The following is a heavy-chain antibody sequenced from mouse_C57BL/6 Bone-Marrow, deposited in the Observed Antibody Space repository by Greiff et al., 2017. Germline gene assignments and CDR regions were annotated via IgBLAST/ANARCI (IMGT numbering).Heavy chain of an antibody. CDR3: ARPLITTVVADYAMDY. CDR2: IWSGGST. CDR1: GFSLTSYG. J-gene: IGHJ4*01. V-gene: IGHV2-2*01. D-gene: IGHD1-1*01. Sequence: VHLVESGPGLVQPSQSLSITCTVSGFSLTSYGVHWVRQSPGKGLEWLGVIWSGGSTDYNAAFISRLSISKDNSKSQVFFKMNSLQADDTAIYYCARPLITTVVADYAMDYWGQGTSVTVSS.